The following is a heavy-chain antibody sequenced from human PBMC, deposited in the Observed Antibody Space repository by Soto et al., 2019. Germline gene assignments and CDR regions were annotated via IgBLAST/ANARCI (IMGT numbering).Heavy chain of an antibody. CDR2: INHSGST. D-gene: IGHD3-10*01. CDR1: GGSISSSSYY. CDR3: ARGRLLWFGELFRLDY. V-gene: IGHV4-39*07. J-gene: IGHJ4*02. Sequence: SETLSLTCAVCGGSISSSSYYWGWIRQPPGKGLEWIGEINHSGSTNYNPSLKSRVTISVDTSKNQFSLKLSSVTAADTAVYYCARGRLLWFGELFRLDYWGQGTLVTVSS.